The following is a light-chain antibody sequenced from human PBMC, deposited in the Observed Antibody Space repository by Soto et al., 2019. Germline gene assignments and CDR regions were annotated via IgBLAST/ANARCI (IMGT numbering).Light chain of an antibody. CDR1: QDIRID. CDR2: SVS. V-gene: IGKV1-33*01. J-gene: IGKJ1*01. Sequence: DVQMTQSPSSLSASVGDGVTITCRASQDIRIDLSWYQQKPGRAPKRLIYSVSSLEAGVPSRFRGSRSGTDFTFTISRLQPEDIATYYCQQYENLPTFGQGTKVAIK. CDR3: QQYENLPT.